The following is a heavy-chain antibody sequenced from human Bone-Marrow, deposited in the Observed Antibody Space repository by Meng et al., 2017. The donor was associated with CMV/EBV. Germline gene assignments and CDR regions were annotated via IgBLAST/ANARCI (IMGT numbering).Heavy chain of an antibody. D-gene: IGHD2-2*01. CDR3: ARVNTIHYGMDV. CDR1: GFSLSTSGMR. CDR2: IDWDDDK. J-gene: IGHJ6*02. V-gene: IGHV2-70D*14. Sequence: SGPTLVKPTQTLTLTCTFSGFSLSTSGMRVSWIRQPPGKALEWLARIDWDDDKFYSTCLKSRLTISKDTYKHQVVLTMTNMDPVDTATYFCARVNTIHYGMDVWGQGTTVTVSS.